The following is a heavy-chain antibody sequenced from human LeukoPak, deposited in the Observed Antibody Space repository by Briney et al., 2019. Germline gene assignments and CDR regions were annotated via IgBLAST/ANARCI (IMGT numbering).Heavy chain of an antibody. CDR2: ISGGAGST. Sequence: GGSLRLSCAASGFTLSTSGMSWVRQAPRKGLEWVSFISGGAGSTNYADSVKGRFTMSRDTAKSTLYLQMNSLRDDDTATYYCAKGRGSTSIYEYWGQGTLVTVSS. J-gene: IGHJ4*02. CDR1: GFTLSTSG. CDR3: AKGRGSTSIYEY. D-gene: IGHD2-2*01. V-gene: IGHV3-23*01.